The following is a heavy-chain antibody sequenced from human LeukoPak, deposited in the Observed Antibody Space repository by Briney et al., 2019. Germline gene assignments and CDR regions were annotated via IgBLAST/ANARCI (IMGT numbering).Heavy chain of an antibody. CDR1: GFTVSSNY. V-gene: IGHV3-53*01. CDR3: ARGGYSGSWYYFDY. D-gene: IGHD6-13*01. Sequence: PGGSLRLSCAASGFTVSSNYMSWVRQAPGKGLEWVSVIYSGGSTYYADSVKGRFTISRDNSKNTLYLQMNSLRAEDTAVYYCARGGYSGSWYYFDYWGQGTLVTVSS. CDR2: IYSGGST. J-gene: IGHJ4*02.